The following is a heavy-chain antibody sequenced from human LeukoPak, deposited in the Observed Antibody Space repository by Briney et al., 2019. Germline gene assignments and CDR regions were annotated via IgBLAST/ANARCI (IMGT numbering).Heavy chain of an antibody. CDR1: GGSISSGDYY. D-gene: IGHD4-17*01. Sequence: SETLSLTCTVSGGSISSGDYYWSWIRQPPGKGLEWIGYIYYSGSTYYNPSLKSRVTISVDTSKNQFSLKLSSVTAADTAVYYCARATTVTPNWFDPWGQGTLLTVSS. V-gene: IGHV4-30-4*01. CDR2: IYYSGST. J-gene: IGHJ5*02. CDR3: ARATTVTPNWFDP.